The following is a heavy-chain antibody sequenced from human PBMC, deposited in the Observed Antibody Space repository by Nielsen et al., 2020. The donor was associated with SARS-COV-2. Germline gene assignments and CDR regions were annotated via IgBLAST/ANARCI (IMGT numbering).Heavy chain of an antibody. V-gene: IGHV4-59*01. CDR2: IYYSGST. J-gene: IGHJ5*02. D-gene: IGHD3-9*01. CDR3: ARDGALYDRGPLGWFDP. CDR1: GGSISSYY. Sequence: SETLSLTCTVSGGSISSYYWSWIRQPPGKGLEWIGYIYYSGSTNYNPSLKSRVTISVDTSKNQFSLKLSSVTAADTAAYYCARDGALYDRGPLGWFDPWGQGTLVTVSS.